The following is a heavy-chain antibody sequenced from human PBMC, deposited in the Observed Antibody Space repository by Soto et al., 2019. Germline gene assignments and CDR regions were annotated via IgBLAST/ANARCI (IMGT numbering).Heavy chain of an antibody. Sequence: QVQLVESGGGVVQPGRSLRLSCAASGFTFSSYGMHWVRQAPGKGLEWVAVISYDGSNKYYADSVKGRFTISRDNSKNTLYLQMNSLRAEDTAVYYCATGWDYYDSSGSYAYWGQGTLVTVSS. V-gene: IGHV3-30*03. CDR3: ATGWDYYDSSGSYAY. J-gene: IGHJ4*02. CDR1: GFTFSSYG. CDR2: ISYDGSNK. D-gene: IGHD3-22*01.